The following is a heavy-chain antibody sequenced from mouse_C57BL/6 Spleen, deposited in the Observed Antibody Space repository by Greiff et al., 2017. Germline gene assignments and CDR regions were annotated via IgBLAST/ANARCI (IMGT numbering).Heavy chain of an antibody. CDR1: GYTFTSYG. J-gene: IGHJ1*03. CDR3: AKRGYDYEYIDV. Sequence: QVQLQQSGAELARPGASVKLSCKASGYTFTSYGISWVKQRTGQGLEWIGEIYPRSGNTYYNEKFKGKATLTADKYSSTEYMELRSLSSEDSAVYFCAKRGYDYEYIDVWGKGTTVTVSS. D-gene: IGHD2-4*01. CDR2: IYPRSGNT. V-gene: IGHV1-81*01.